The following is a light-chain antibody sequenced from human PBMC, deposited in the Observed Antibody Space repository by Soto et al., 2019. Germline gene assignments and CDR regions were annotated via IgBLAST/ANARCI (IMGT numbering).Light chain of an antibody. Sequence: IQMTQSPSTLSASVGAPVPITCRASQSISVSLAWYQQKPGKAPNLLIYDASTLQGGVPSRFSGSGSGTEFTLTVTSLQPEDFATYFCQQYDKYSTFGHGTKVDI. CDR1: QSISVS. V-gene: IGKV1-5*01. CDR3: QQYDKYST. CDR2: DAS. J-gene: IGKJ1*01.